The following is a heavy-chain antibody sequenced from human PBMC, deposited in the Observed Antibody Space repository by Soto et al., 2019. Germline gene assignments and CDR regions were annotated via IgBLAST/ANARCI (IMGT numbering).Heavy chain of an antibody. CDR3: AKERVSSTSSRIYYYYYGMDV. CDR1: GFTFSSYA. V-gene: IGHV3-23*01. Sequence: EVQLLESGGGLVQPGGSLRLSCAASGFTFSSYAMSWVRQAPGKGLEWVSAISGSGGSTYYADSVKGRFTISRDNSKNTLYLQMNSLTAEDTAVYYCAKERVSSTSSRIYYYYYGMDVWGQGTTVTVSS. CDR2: ISGSGGST. J-gene: IGHJ6*02. D-gene: IGHD2-2*01.